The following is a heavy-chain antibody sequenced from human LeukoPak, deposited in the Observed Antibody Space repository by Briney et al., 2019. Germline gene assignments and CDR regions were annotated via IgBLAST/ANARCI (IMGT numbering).Heavy chain of an antibody. V-gene: IGHV4-39*07. Sequence: SETLSLTCTVSGGSISSSSHYWGWIRQPPGKGLEWIGNIYIRGSTNYNPSLKSRVTISLDTSKDQFSLKLTSVTAADTAFYYCAKDWELGSWGQGTLVTVSS. D-gene: IGHD1-26*01. J-gene: IGHJ5*02. CDR1: GGSISSSSHY. CDR3: AKDWELGS. CDR2: IYIRGST.